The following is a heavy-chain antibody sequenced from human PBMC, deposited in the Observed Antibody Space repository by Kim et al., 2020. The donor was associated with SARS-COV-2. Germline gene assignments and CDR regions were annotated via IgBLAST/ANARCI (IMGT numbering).Heavy chain of an antibody. J-gene: IGHJ3*02. CDR3: ARDLRNRLRYFDWLFPFDI. Sequence: IRVTLSVDTAKNQFSLKLSSVTAADTAVYYCARDLRNRLRYFDWLFPFDIWGQGTMVTVSS. V-gene: IGHV4-34*01. D-gene: IGHD3-9*01.